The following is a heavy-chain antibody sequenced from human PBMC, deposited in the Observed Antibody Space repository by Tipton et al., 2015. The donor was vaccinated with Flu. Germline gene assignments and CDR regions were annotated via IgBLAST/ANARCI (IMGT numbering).Heavy chain of an antibody. Sequence: SLRLSCAASGFTFSNAWMSWVRQAPGKGLEWVGRIKSKTDGGTTDYAAPVKGRFTISRDDSKNTLYLQMNSLKTEDTAVYYCTTDEGGYGEYGDYWGQGTLVTVSS. D-gene: IGHD4-17*01. CDR2: IKSKTDGGTT. J-gene: IGHJ4*02. V-gene: IGHV3-15*01. CDR3: TTDEGGYGEYGDY. CDR1: GFTFSNAW.